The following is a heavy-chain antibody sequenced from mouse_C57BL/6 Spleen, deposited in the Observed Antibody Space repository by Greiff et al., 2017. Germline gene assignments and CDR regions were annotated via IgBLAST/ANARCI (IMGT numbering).Heavy chain of an antibody. D-gene: IGHD1-1*01. V-gene: IGHV3-1*01. CDR3: ASGPYYYGSSYDWYFDV. J-gene: IGHJ1*03. Sequence: EVMLVESGPGMVKPSQSLSLTCTVTGYSITSGYDWHWIRHFPGNKLEWMGYISYSGSTNYNPSLKSRISITHDTSKNHFFLKLNSVTTEDTATYYCASGPYYYGSSYDWYFDVWGTGTTVTVSS. CDR2: ISYSGST. CDR1: GYSITSGYD.